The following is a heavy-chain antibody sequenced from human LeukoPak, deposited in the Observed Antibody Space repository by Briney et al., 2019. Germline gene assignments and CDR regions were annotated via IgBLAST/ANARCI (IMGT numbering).Heavy chain of an antibody. D-gene: IGHD3-10*01. J-gene: IGHJ4*02. Sequence: PSETLSLTCAVYGGSFSGYYWSWIRQPPGKGLEWIGEINHSGSTNYNPSLESRVTISLDTSKTQFSLNLTSVTAADTAVYYCARMYYFGSGSLKDWVQGTLVTVSS. CDR1: GGSFSGYY. CDR3: ARMYYFGSGSLKD. CDR2: INHSGST. V-gene: IGHV4-34*01.